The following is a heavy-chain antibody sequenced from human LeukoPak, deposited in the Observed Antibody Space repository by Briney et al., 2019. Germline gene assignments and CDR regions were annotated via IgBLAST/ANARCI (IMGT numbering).Heavy chain of an antibody. V-gene: IGHV4-59*01. J-gene: IGHJ3*02. D-gene: IGHD2-15*01. CDR1: GGSISSYY. CDR3: ARDMRCSGGSCYDAFDI. Sequence: PSETLSLTCTVSGGSISSYYWSWIRQPRGKGLEWIGYIYYSGSTNYNPSLKSRVTISVDTSKNQFSLKLSSVTAADTAVYYCARDMRCSGGSCYDAFDIWGQGTMVTVSS. CDR2: IYYSGST.